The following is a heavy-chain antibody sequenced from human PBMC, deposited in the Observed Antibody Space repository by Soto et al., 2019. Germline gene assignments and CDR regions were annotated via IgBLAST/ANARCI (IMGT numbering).Heavy chain of an antibody. CDR2: MSDYNGNT. V-gene: IGHV1-18*01. CDR3: ARDQTFLGYYYDSSGYYPLDY. Sequence: GASVKVSCKASGYTFTRYGISWVRQAPGQGLEWMGWMSDYNGNTNYAQKLQGRVTMTTDTSTSTAYMELRSLRSDDTAVYYCARDQTFLGYYYDSSGYYPLDYWG. D-gene: IGHD3-22*01. J-gene: IGHJ4*01. CDR1: GYTFTRYG.